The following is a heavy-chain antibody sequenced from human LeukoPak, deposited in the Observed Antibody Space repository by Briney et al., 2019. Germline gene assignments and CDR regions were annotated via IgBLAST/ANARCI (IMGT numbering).Heavy chain of an antibody. D-gene: IGHD3-3*01. J-gene: IGHJ6*02. Sequence: GASVRVSCKASGYTFTGYYMHWVRQAPGQWLEWMGWSNPNSGGTNYAQKFQGWVTMTRDTSISTAYMELSRLRSDDTAVYYCARTYYDFWSGYYTDYYYGMDVWGQGTTVTVSS. CDR2: SNPNSGGT. V-gene: IGHV1-2*04. CDR1: GYTFTGYY. CDR3: ARTYYDFWSGYYTDYYYGMDV.